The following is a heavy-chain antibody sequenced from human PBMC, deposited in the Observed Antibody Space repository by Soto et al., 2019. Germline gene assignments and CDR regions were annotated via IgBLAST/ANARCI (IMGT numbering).Heavy chain of an antibody. CDR1: GFTFSSYG. J-gene: IGHJ6*02. CDR3: ARGGVDTAFAPGMDV. Sequence: PGGSLRLSCAASGFTFSSYGMHWVRQAPGKGLEWVAVIWYDGSNKYYADSVKGRFTISRDNSKNTLYLQMNSLRAEDTAVYYCARGGVDTAFAPGMDVWGQGTTVTVSS. V-gene: IGHV3-33*01. D-gene: IGHD5-18*01. CDR2: IWYDGSNK.